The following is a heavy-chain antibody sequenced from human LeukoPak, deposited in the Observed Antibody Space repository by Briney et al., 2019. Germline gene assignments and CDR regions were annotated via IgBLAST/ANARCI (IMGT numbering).Heavy chain of an antibody. CDR2: IYSGGST. V-gene: IGHV3-66*02. CDR3: AREPTGSRAFDI. Sequence: GGSLRLSCAASGFTFSSYSMNWVRQAPGKGLEWVSVIYSGGSTYYADSVKGRFTISRDNSKNTLYLQMNSLRAEDTAVYYCAREPTGSRAFDIWGQGTMVTVSS. CDR1: GFTFSSYS. D-gene: IGHD1-14*01. J-gene: IGHJ3*02.